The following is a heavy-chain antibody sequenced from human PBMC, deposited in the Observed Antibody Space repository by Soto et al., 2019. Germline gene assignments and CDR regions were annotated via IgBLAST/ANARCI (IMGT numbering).Heavy chain of an antibody. J-gene: IGHJ4*02. D-gene: IGHD1-26*01. CDR3: ARAPSGSYPEFDY. CDR1: GFIFSSYT. CDR2: ITYDGSNQ. Sequence: GGSLRLSCAASGFIFSSYTMHWVRQAPGKGLEWVGVITYDGSNQYYADSVKGRFTISRDNSRNMLFLQMNSLRPDDTAVYYCARAPSGSYPEFDYWGQGALVTVSS. V-gene: IGHV3-30-3*01.